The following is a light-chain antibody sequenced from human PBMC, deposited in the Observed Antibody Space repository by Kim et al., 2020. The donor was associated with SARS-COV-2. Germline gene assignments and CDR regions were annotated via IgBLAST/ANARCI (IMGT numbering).Light chain of an antibody. CDR2: SND. V-gene: IGLV1-44*01. CDR1: SSNIGRNI. CDR3: AAWDDSLNGWV. J-gene: IGLJ3*02. Sequence: QPVLTQPPSASGTPGQRVTISCSGSSSNIGRNIVNWYQQLPGTAPKLLIFSNDQRPSGVPDRFSGSKSGTSASLAISGLQTEDEADYYCAAWDDSLNGWVFGGGTQLTVL.